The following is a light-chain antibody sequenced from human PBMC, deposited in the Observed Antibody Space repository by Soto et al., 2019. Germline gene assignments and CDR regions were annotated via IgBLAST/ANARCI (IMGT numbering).Light chain of an antibody. CDR3: QQYGSSPLT. CDR2: DAS. V-gene: IGKV3-20*01. CDR1: QSISGRY. Sequence: ETVLTQSPGTLSLSPGERASLSCRASQSISGRYLAWYQQKPGQDPRLLIYDASSRDTGIPDKFSVSGSGTDFILTISRLEPEDFSVYYCQQYGSSPLTFGGGTKVEIK. J-gene: IGKJ4*01.